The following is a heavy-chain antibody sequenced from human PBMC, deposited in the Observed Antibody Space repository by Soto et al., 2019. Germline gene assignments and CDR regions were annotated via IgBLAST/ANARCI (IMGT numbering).Heavy chain of an antibody. CDR3: AKDHYYFWSGPRFDY. CDR2: ISGSGGST. Sequence: EVQLLESGGGLVQPGGSLRLSCAASGLTFSSYAMSCVRQAPGKGLEWASAISGSGGSTYYADSVKGRFTISRDNSKNTLYLQMKSLRADDTAVYYCAKDHYYFWSGPRFDYWCQGTLVTVSS. J-gene: IGHJ4*02. CDR1: GLTFSSYA. V-gene: IGHV3-23*01. D-gene: IGHD3-3*01.